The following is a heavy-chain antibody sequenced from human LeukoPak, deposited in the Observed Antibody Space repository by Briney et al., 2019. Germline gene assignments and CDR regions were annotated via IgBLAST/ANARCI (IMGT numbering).Heavy chain of an antibody. V-gene: IGHV1-2*02. CDR2: INPNSGGT. J-gene: IGHJ4*02. CDR3: ARVSGSYEVDFDY. D-gene: IGHD1-26*01. CDR1: GYTFTCYY. Sequence: ASVKVSCKASGYTFTCYYMHWVRQAPGQGLEWMGWINPNSGGTNYAQKFQGRVTMTRDTSISTAYMELSRLRSDDTAVYYCARVSGSYEVDFDYWGQGTLVSVSS.